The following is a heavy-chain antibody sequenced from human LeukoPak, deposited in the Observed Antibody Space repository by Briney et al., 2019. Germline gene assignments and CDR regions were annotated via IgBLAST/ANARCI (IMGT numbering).Heavy chain of an antibody. J-gene: IGHJ4*02. Sequence: ASVKVSRKASGYTFTSYGISWVRQAPGQGLEWMGWISAYNGNTNYAQKLQGRITMTTDTSTSTAYMDLRSLRSDDTAVYYCARDYYDSSGYLCDYWGQGTLVPVSS. CDR3: ARDYYDSSGYLCDY. CDR2: ISAYNGNT. CDR1: GYTFTSYG. V-gene: IGHV1-18*01. D-gene: IGHD3-22*01.